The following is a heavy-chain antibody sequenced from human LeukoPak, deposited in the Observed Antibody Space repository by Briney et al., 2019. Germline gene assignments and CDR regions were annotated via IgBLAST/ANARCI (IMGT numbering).Heavy chain of an antibody. CDR1: GGSIIDYY. V-gene: IGHV4-59*01. D-gene: IGHD2-2*01. CDR2: VHSSGNS. CDR3: ARRPASRLTFDY. J-gene: IGHJ4*01. Sequence: SETLSLTCTVSGGSIIDYYWYWIRQSPGKGLEWIAYVHSSGNSNHNPSLKSRVTISVDTSKNHSSLRLTAVTAADTAVYYCARRPASRLTFDYWGHGTLVTVSS.